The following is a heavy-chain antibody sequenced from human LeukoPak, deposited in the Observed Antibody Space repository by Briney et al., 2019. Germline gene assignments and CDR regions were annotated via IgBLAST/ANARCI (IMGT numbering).Heavy chain of an antibody. CDR3: AIGTMVRGVRAGWFDP. Sequence: SQTLSLTCTVSGGSISSGGYYWSWIRQPPGKGLEWIGYIYHSGSTYYNPSLKSRVTISVDTSKNQFSLKLSSVTAADTAVYYCAIGTMVRGVRAGWFDPWGQGTLVTVSS. CDR1: GGSISSGGYY. V-gene: IGHV4-30-2*01. D-gene: IGHD3-10*01. CDR2: IYHSGST. J-gene: IGHJ5*02.